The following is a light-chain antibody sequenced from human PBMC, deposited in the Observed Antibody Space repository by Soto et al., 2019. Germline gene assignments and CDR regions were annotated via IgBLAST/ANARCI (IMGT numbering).Light chain of an antibody. CDR1: QGISRY. V-gene: IGKV1-9*01. CDR3: QQLNSYPIT. J-gene: IGKJ5*01. Sequence: DIHFPPFPSFRSASVGDRANIPVRASQGISRYLAWYQQKPGKAPKILIYAASTLQSGVPSRFSGSGSGTEFTLTIRRLQPEECATYDCQQLNSYPITGGQGTRLEIK. CDR2: AAS.